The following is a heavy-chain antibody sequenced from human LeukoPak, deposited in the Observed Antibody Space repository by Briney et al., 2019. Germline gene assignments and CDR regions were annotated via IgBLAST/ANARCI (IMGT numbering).Heavy chain of an antibody. CDR3: AVHRYGSGSYYNEDYFDY. V-gene: IGHV1-69*05. CDR2: IIPIFGTA. J-gene: IGHJ4*02. D-gene: IGHD3-10*01. Sequence: SVKVSCKASGGTFSSYAISWVRQAPGQGLEWMGGIIPIFGTANYAQKFQGRVTITTDESTSTAYMELNSLRSEDTAVYYYAVHRYGSGSYYNEDYFDYWGQGTLVTVSS. CDR1: GGTFSSYA.